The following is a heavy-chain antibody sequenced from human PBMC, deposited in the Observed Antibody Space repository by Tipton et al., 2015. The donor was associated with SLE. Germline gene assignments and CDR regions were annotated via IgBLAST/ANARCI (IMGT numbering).Heavy chain of an antibody. J-gene: IGHJ4*02. CDR2: IYTSGST. CDR1: GGSISRSSYY. V-gene: IGHV4-61*02. CDR3: ARHRQQLVTYYFDY. Sequence: TLSLTCTVSGGSISRSSYYWSWIRQPAGKGLEWIGRIYTSGSTNYNPSLKSRVTISVDTSKNQFSLKLSSVAAADTAVYYCARHRQQLVTYYFDYWGQGTLVTVSS. D-gene: IGHD6-13*01.